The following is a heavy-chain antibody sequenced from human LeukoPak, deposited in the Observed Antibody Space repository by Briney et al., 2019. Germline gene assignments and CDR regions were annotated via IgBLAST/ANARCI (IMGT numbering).Heavy chain of an antibody. J-gene: IGHJ3*02. CDR3: ARDVQQQPRGAFDI. CDR2: ISYDGSNK. V-gene: IGHV3-30-3*01. D-gene: IGHD6-13*01. Sequence: PGGSLRLSCAASGFTFSSYAMHWVRQAPGKGLEWVALISYDGSNKYYADSVKGRFTISRDNSKNTLYLQMNSLRAEDTAVYYCARDVQQQPRGAFDIWGQGTMVTVSS. CDR1: GFTFSSYA.